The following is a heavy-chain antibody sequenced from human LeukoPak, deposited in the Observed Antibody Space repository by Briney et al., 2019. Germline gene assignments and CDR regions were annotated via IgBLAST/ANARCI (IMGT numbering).Heavy chain of an antibody. CDR2: ISADNGNT. CDR3: ARDRVSYYYDSSGYQTLAYFDY. V-gene: IGHV1-18*01. Sequence: ASVKVSCKASGYTFTSYGISWVRQAPGQGLEWMGWISADNGNTNYAQKLQGRVTMTTDTSTSTAYMELRSLRSDDTAVYYCARDRVSYYYDSSGYQTLAYFDYWGQGTLVTISS. J-gene: IGHJ4*02. D-gene: IGHD3-22*01. CDR1: GYTFTSYG.